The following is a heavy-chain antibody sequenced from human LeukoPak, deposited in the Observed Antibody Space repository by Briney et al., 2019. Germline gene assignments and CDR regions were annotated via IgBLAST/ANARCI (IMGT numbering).Heavy chain of an antibody. J-gene: IGHJ3*02. D-gene: IGHD6-19*01. Sequence: GGSLRLSCAASGFTFDDYGMSWVRHAPGKGLEWVSGINWNGGSTGYADSVKGRFTISRDNAENSLYLQMNSLRAEDTALYYCARYSSGSIAYALDIWGQGTMVTVSS. CDR3: ARYSSGSIAYALDI. CDR2: INWNGGST. CDR1: GFTFDDYG. V-gene: IGHV3-20*04.